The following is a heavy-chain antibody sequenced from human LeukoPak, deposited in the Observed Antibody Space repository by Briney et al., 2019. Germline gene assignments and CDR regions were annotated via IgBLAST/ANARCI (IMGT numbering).Heavy chain of an antibody. J-gene: IGHJ3*02. CDR2: ISGSGGST. V-gene: IGHV3-23*01. Sequence: GGSLRLSCAASGFTFSSYAMSWVRQAPGEGLEWVSAISGSGGSTYYADSVKGRFTISRDNSKNTLYLQMNSLRAEDTAVYYCAKAPYSGSYYIAFDIWGQGTMVTVSS. CDR3: AKAPYSGSYYIAFDI. D-gene: IGHD1-26*01. CDR1: GFTFSSYA.